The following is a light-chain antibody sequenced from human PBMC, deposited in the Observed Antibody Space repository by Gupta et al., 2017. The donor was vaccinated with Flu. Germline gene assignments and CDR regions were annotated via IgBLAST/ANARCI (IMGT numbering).Light chain of an antibody. CDR1: QCCRHSKRDSN. Sequence: VPPGVPASISYSCSQCCRHSKRDSNLEWYLQKPGRSAPLLIYLAAYQGSSVPDRLSSSGSCTEFTLTISRGEAEDVGVYYCKQARKSLCTFGQGTKVEIK. V-gene: IGKV2-28*01. CDR2: LAA. J-gene: IGKJ1*01. CDR3: KQARKSLCT.